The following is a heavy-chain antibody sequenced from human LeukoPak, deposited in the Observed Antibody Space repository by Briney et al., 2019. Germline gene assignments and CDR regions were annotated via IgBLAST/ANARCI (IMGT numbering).Heavy chain of an antibody. CDR3: AKDIVVVPAPVGYFDL. V-gene: IGHV3-23*01. D-gene: IGHD2-2*01. CDR2: ISGSGGST. J-gene: IGHJ2*01. CDR1: GFTFSSYA. Sequence: GGSLRLSCAASGFTFSSYAMSWVRQAPGKGLEWVSGISGSGGSTYYADSVKGRFTISRDNSKNTEDLQMNSLRAEDTAVYYCAKDIVVVPAPVGYFDLWGRGTLVTVSS.